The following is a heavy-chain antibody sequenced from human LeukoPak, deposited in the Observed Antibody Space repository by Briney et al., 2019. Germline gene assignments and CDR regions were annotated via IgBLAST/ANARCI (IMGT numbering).Heavy chain of an antibody. CDR1: AYSFTSHW. CDR3: ARALRYCSGGNCYSDAFDI. CDR2: IYPGDSDT. J-gene: IGHJ3*02. D-gene: IGHD2-15*01. V-gene: IGHV5-51*01. Sequence: GESLKISCKGSAYSFTSHWIGWVRQMPGKGLEWMGIIYPGDSDTRYSPSFQAQVALSADQSISTAYLQWSSLEASDTAMYYCARALRYCSGGNCYSDAFDIWGQGTMVTVSS.